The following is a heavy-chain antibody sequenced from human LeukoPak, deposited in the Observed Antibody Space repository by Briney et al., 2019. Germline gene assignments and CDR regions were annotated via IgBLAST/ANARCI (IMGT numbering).Heavy chain of an antibody. CDR1: GFTFSSYA. CDR2: VSGSGSTT. V-gene: IGHV3-23*01. CDR3: AKFPRSGWYRVYMDV. J-gene: IGHJ6*03. Sequence: GGSLRLSCAASGFTFSSYAMSWVRQAPGKGLEWVSAVSGSGSTTYYADSVKGRFTISRDSSRDTLFLQMNSLRAEDTAVYYCAKFPRSGWYRVYMDVWRKGTTVTVSS. D-gene: IGHD6-19*01.